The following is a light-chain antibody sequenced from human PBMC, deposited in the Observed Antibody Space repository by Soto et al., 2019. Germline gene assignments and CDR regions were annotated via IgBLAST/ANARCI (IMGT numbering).Light chain of an antibody. J-gene: IGLJ1*01. Sequence: QSALPQPRSVSGSPGQSVTISCTGTSSDVGGYNYVSWYQQHPGKAPKLMIYDVSKRPSGVPDRFSGSKSGNTASLSISGLQAEDDADDYCCSYAGSYTHVFGTGTKLTVL. CDR2: DVS. CDR1: SSDVGGYNY. V-gene: IGLV2-11*01. CDR3: CSYAGSYTHV.